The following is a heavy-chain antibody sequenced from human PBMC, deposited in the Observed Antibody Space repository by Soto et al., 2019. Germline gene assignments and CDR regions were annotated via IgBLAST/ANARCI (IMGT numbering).Heavy chain of an antibody. CDR3: AKVQSNYYYYGMDV. D-gene: IGHD4-4*01. V-gene: IGHV3-30*18. CDR1: GFTFSSYG. J-gene: IGHJ6*02. Sequence: PGGSLRLSCAASGFTFSSYGMHWVRQAPGKGLEWVAVISYDGSNKYYADSVKGRFTISRDNSKNTLYLQMNSLRAEDTAVYYCAKVQSNYYYYGMDVWGQGTTVTVSS. CDR2: ISYDGSNK.